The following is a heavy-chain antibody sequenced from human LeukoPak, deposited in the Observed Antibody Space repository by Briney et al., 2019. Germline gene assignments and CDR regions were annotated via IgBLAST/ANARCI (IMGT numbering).Heavy chain of an antibody. D-gene: IGHD2-15*01. V-gene: IGHV3-21*01. Sequence: KPGGSLRLSCAASGFTFSSYSMNWVRQAPGKGLEWVSSISSSSSYIYYADSVKGRFTISRDNAKNSLYLQMNSLRAEDTAVYYCGRVGDFGYCSGGSCYINYYYYMDVWGKGTTVTVSS. CDR1: GFTFSSYS. CDR2: ISSSSSYI. J-gene: IGHJ6*03. CDR3: GRVGDFGYCSGGSCYINYYYYMDV.